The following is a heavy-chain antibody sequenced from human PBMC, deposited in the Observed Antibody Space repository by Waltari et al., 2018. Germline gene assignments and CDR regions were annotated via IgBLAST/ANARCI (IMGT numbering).Heavy chain of an antibody. Sequence: QLQLQESGPGLVKPSETLSLTCTVSGGSISSSSYYWGWIRQPPGKGLEWIGSIYYSGRTYYNPSLKSRVTISVDTSKNQFSLKLSSVTAADTAVYYCARVGSGAMADYWGQGTLVTVSS. CDR2: IYYSGRT. CDR1: GGSISSSSYY. J-gene: IGHJ4*02. CDR3: ARVGSGAMADY. V-gene: IGHV4-39*07. D-gene: IGHD1-26*01.